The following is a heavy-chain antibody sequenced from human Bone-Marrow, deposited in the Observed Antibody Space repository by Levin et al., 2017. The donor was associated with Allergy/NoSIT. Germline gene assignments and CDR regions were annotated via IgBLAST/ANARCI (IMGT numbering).Heavy chain of an antibody. Sequence: GGSLRLSCTASGFTFDNFGMNWVRQAPGKGLEWVCGINWNGATTDYADSVKGRFTISRDNAKNSVYLQMNSLTVEDTALYHCTRSGWETGWFDPWGQGTLVTVSS. CDR2: INWNGATT. CDR1: GFTFDNFG. J-gene: IGHJ5*02. D-gene: IGHD1-26*01. CDR3: TRSGWETGWFDP. V-gene: IGHV3-20*01.